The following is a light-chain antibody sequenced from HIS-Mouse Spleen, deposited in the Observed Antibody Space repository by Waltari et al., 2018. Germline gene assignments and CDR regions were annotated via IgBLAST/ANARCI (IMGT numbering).Light chain of an antibody. CDR1: NIGSKS. CDR2: DDS. V-gene: IGLV3-21*01. J-gene: IGLJ2*01. CDR3: YSTDSSGNHRV. Sequence: SYVLTQPPSVSVAPGKTARITCGGNNIGSKSVHWYQQKPGQAPVLVVYDDSDRPSGIPERFSGSSSGTMANLTISGAQVEDEADYYCYSTDSSGNHRVFGGGT.